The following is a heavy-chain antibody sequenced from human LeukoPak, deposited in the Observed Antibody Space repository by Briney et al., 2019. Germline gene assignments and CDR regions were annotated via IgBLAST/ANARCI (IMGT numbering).Heavy chain of an antibody. CDR2: ISSSSSYI. CDR3: ARWGLAAAGPDAFDI. CDR1: GFTFSSYS. Sequence: PGGSLRLSCAASGFTFSSYSMNWVRQAPGKGLEWVSSISSSSSYIYYADSMKGRFTISRDNAKNSLYLQMNSLRAEDTAVYYCARWGLAAAGPDAFDIWGKGTMVTVSS. J-gene: IGHJ3*02. V-gene: IGHV3-21*01. D-gene: IGHD6-13*01.